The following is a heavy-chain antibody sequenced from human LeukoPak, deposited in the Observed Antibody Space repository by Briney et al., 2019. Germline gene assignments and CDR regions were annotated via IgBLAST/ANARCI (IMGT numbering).Heavy chain of an antibody. D-gene: IGHD1-26*01. V-gene: IGHV3-9*03. J-gene: IGHJ4*02. CDR1: GFTFDDYA. Sequence: GGSLRLSCAASGFTFDDYAMHWVRQAPGKGLEWVSGISWNSGSIGYADSVKGRFTISRDNAKNSLYLQMNSLRAEDMALYYCAKDSGSYRDYFDYWGQGTLVTVSS. CDR3: AKDSGSYRDYFDY. CDR2: ISWNSGSI.